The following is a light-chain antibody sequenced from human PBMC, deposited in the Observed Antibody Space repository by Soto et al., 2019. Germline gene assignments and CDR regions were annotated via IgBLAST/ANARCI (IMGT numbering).Light chain of an antibody. CDR3: SSYAGSNNGDVV. Sequence: QSVLTQPPSASGSPGQSVTISCTGTSSDVGGYNYVSWYQQHPGKAPKLMIYEVSKRPSGVPDRFSGSKSGNTASLTVSGLQAEDEADYYCSSYAGSNNGDVVFGGGTKLPS. CDR2: EVS. V-gene: IGLV2-8*01. CDR1: SSDVGGYNY. J-gene: IGLJ2*01.